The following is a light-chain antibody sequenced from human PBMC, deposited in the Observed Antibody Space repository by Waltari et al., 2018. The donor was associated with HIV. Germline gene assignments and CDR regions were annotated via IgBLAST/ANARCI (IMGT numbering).Light chain of an antibody. J-gene: IGLJ2*01. CDR3: QSYDSSLGVV. CDR2: VAT. Sequence: QSVLTQPPSVSGAPGQRVTISCTGSSPTRRTNHDVNGYQHLPGTAPKLLLYVATNRPSELPDRFSGSKSGTSASLTITGLQAEDEADYYCQSYDSSLGVVFGGGTKLTVL. V-gene: IGLV1-40*01. CDR1: SPTRRTNHD.